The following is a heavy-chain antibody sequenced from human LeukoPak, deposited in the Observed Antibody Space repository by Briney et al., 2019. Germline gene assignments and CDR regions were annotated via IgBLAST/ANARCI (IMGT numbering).Heavy chain of an antibody. J-gene: IGHJ4*02. V-gene: IGHV3-23*01. D-gene: IGHD4-17*01. CDR2: ISDSGGST. CDR1: GFTFSSYA. Sequence: PGGSLRLSCAASGFTFSSYAMSWVRQAPGKGLEWVSAISDSGGSTYYADSVKGRFTISRDNSKNTLYLQMNSLRAEDTAVYYCATVLLTYGDFDYWGQGTLVTVSS. CDR3: ATVLLTYGDFDY.